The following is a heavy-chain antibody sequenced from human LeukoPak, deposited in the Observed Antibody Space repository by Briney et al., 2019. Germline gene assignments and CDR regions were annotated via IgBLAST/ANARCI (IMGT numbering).Heavy chain of an antibody. J-gene: IGHJ6*02. CDR2: ISGFNGNT. Sequence: ASVKVSCKASGYTFSNYGISWVRQAPGQGLEWMGWISGFNGNTNYGQKVQGRVTMTTDTSTITAYMELRSLRSDDTAAYYCARMVRGVPYYYGMDVWGQGTTVTVSS. CDR1: GYTFSNYG. V-gene: IGHV1-18*01. CDR3: ARMVRGVPYYYGMDV. D-gene: IGHD3-10*01.